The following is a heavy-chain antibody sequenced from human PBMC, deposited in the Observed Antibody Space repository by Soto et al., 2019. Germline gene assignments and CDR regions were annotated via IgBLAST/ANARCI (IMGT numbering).Heavy chain of an antibody. J-gene: IGHJ3*01. CDR3: ARGDRGAFDL. V-gene: IGHV3-74*01. Sequence: EVQLLESGGGLVQPGESLRLSCAASGFTFSYYWMHWVRQAPGMGLVWVSRIHSDGSSTTYADSVKGRFTISRDNARNTLYLQMNSLRAEDTAVYYCARGDRGAFDLWGQGTVV. CDR1: GFTFSYYW. CDR2: IHSDGSST. D-gene: IGHD1-26*01.